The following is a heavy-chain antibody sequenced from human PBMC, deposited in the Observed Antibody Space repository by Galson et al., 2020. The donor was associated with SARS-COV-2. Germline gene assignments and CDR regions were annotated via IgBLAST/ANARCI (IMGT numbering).Heavy chain of an antibody. CDR1: GFPFSTYG. CDR2: IWYDGSNK. D-gene: IGHD3-10*01. CDR3: ARGSSSHAFDI. V-gene: IGHV3-33*01. J-gene: IGHJ3*02. Sequence: GGSLRLSCAASGFPFSTYGMDWVRQAPGKGQEWVAVIWYDGSNKYYADSVKGRFTISRDNSKNTLYLQLNSLRADDTAVYYCARGSSSHAFDIWGQGTMVTVSS.